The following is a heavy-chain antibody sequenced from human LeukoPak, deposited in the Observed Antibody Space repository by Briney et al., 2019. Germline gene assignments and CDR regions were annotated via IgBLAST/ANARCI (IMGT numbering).Heavy chain of an antibody. D-gene: IGHD3-16*01. CDR2: IKEDGSEK. Sequence: PGGSLRLSCAAPGTTISSYWMSWVRQAPGKGLEWVANIKEDGSEKYYVDSVKGRFTISRDNAKKSLYLQMNRLRAEDTAVYYCEAFYYDESGWGDASDMWGQGTMVTVSS. V-gene: IGHV3-7*01. J-gene: IGHJ3*02. CDR3: EAFYYDESGWGDASDM. CDR1: GTTISSYW.